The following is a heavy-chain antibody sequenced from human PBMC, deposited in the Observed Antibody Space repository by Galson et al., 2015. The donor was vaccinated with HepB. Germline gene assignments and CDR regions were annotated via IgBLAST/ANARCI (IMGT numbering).Heavy chain of an antibody. CDR1: GFTFSTYS. Sequence: SLRLSCAASGFTFSTYSMNWVRQAPGKGLEWLSYISSTSSIIYYADSMKGRFTISRDNSKNTLYLQINSLRADDTALYYCARHRSSGTYYNLFDDWGQGTLVTVSS. CDR3: ARHRSSGTYYNLFDD. V-gene: IGHV3-48*01. CDR2: ISSTSSII. D-gene: IGHD3-10*01. J-gene: IGHJ4*02.